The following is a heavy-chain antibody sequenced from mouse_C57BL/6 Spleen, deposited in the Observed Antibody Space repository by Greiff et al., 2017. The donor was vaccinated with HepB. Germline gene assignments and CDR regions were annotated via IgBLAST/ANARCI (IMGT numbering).Heavy chain of an antibody. Sequence: EVQLQQSGAELVKPGASVKLSCTASGFTINDYYMHWVKQRTEQGLEWIGMIDPEDGAPKYAPKFQGKATITADTSSTTAYLQLSSLTSEDTAVYYGARSPYDGRSYGYFDVWGTGTTVTVSS. CDR2: IDPEDGAP. V-gene: IGHV14-2*01. CDR3: ARSPYDGRSYGYFDV. D-gene: IGHD1-1*01. J-gene: IGHJ1*03. CDR1: GFTINDYY.